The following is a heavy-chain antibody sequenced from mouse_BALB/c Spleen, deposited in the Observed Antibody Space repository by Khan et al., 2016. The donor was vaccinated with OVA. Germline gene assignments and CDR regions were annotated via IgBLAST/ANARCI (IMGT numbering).Heavy chain of an antibody. Sequence: EVPLLASGPELVKPGASVTMSCKASGYTFTSYVMHWVQQKPGQGLEWIGYLTPYNDYTTFTATFQGKATLPSDKSSSTAYLELSSLTSAASAVSNGEKGGVGLEKWCADGGQGTM. CDR1: GYTFTSYV. CDR3: EKGGVGLEKWCAD. CDR2: LTPYNDYT. D-gene: IGHD3-1*01. J-gene: IGHJ3*01. V-gene: IGHV1S136*01.